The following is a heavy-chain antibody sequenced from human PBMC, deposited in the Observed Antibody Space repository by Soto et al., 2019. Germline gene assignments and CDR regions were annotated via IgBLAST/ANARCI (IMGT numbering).Heavy chain of an antibody. CDR1: GFTVSSNY. CDR2: IYSGGST. Sequence: GGSLRLSCAASGFTVSSNYMSWVRQAPGKGLEWVSVIYSGGSTYYADSVKGRFTISRDNSKNTLYLQMNSLRAEDTAVYYCARDLDSSSSRYYGMDVWGQGTTVTVSS. CDR3: ARDLDSSSSRYYGMDV. J-gene: IGHJ6*02. V-gene: IGHV3-53*01. D-gene: IGHD6-6*01.